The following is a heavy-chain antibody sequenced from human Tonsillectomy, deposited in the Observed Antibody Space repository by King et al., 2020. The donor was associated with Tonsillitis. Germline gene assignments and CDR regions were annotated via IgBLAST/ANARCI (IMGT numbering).Heavy chain of an antibody. CDR3: ARLPPYGSGSYYNPFDY. Sequence: VQLVESGAEVKKPGESLKISCKASGYSFTNYWIGWVRQMPGKGLEWMGIIYPDDSDTKYSPSFQGQVTISADKSISTAYLQWSSLKAADSATYYCARLPPYGSGSYYNPFDYWGQGTLVTVSS. CDR2: IYPDDSDT. CDR1: GYSFTNYW. D-gene: IGHD3-10*01. V-gene: IGHV5-51*01. J-gene: IGHJ4*02.